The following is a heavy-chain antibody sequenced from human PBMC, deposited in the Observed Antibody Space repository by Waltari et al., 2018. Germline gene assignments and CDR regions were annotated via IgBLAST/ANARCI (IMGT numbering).Heavy chain of an antibody. CDR3: PKDTLVVAKNYYMYV. CDR1: GFSFEDYA. CDR2: ISWNSGSI. V-gene: IGHV3-9*01. Sequence: EVQLVESVGGLVQRGRSLRRSCAASGFSFEDYAMNWVRQAPWKGLEWVSGISWNSGSIGYADSGKCRFTISSDNAKNSLYLQMNSLRAEDTALYYCPKDTLVVAKNYYMYVWGKGTTLPVS. D-gene: IGHD1-26*01. J-gene: IGHJ6*03.